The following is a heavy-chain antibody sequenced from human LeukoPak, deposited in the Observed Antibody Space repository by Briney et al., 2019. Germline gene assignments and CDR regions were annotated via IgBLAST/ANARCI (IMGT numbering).Heavy chain of an antibody. V-gene: IGHV3-23*01. CDR3: AKEFGTMVRGVTDHFDY. D-gene: IGHD3-10*01. CDR1: GFTFSSYA. Sequence: GGSLRLSCAASGFTFSSYAMSWVRQAPGKGLEWVSAISGSGGSTYYADSVKGRFTISRDNSKNTLYLQMNSLRAEDTAVYYCAKEFGTMVRGVTDHFDYWGQGTLVTVSS. J-gene: IGHJ4*02. CDR2: ISGSGGST.